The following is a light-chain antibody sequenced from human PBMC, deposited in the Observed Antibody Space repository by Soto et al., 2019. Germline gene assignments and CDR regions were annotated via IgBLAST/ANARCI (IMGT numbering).Light chain of an antibody. J-gene: IGKJ4*01. CDR1: QGIASS. CDR2: GAS. V-gene: IGKV1-9*01. Sequence: DVQLTQSPSFLSASVGDRVTITCRASQGIASSLAWYQQKPGKAPKLLIYGASTLFGGVPSRFSGSGSGTEFSLTITSLQPDDFASYYCQPLIHYPLTFGGGTKVEIK. CDR3: QPLIHYPLT.